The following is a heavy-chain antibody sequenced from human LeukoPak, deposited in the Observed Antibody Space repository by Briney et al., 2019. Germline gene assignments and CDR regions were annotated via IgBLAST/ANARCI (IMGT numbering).Heavy chain of an antibody. CDR2: IYDSGST. CDR1: GASIRSGDYY. J-gene: IGHJ3*02. Sequence: TSETLSLTCTVSGASIRSGDYYWSWIRQPPGKGLEWIGYIYDSGSTYYNPSLKSRITISVDTSENRFSLKLSSVTATDTAVYYCARDCSGGSCYGAFDIWGQGTMVTVSS. D-gene: IGHD2-15*01. V-gene: IGHV4-30-4*01. CDR3: ARDCSGGSCYGAFDI.